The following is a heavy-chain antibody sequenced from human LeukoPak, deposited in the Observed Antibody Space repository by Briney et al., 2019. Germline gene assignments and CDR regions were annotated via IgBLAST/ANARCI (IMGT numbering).Heavy chain of an antibody. D-gene: IGHD6-19*01. CDR2: IPYDGSNK. CDR1: GFTFRGYA. J-gene: IGHJ4*02. Sequence: GRSLRLSCAASGFTFRGYAMHWVRQAPGKGLEWVAVIPYDGSNKYYADSVKGRFTISRDNSKNPLYPQMNRLRAEDTAVYYCGRGGSGWSVDYWGQGPLITVSS. CDR3: GRGGSGWSVDY. V-gene: IGHV3-30-3*01.